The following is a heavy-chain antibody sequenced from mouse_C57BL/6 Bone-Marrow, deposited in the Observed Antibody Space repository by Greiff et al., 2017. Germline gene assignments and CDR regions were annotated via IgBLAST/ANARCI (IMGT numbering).Heavy chain of an antibody. J-gene: IGHJ3*01. CDR1: GFTFSDYY. CDR2: ISNGGGST. CDR3: ARQGTEGFAY. Sequence: EVKLEESGGGLVQPGGSLKLSCAASGFTFSDYYMYWVRQTPEKRLEWVAYISNGGGSTYYPDTVKGRFTISRDNAKNTLYLQMSRLKSEDTAMYYCARQGTEGFAYWGQGTLVTVSA. D-gene: IGHD4-1*01. V-gene: IGHV5-12*01.